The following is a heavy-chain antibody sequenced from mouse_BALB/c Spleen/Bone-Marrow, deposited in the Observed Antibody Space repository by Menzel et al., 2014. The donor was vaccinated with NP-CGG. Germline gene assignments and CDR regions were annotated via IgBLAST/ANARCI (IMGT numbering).Heavy chain of an antibody. J-gene: IGHJ4*01. CDR3: ARKDGGYYVMDY. Sequence: QVQLKESGPGLAAPSQNLSITCTVSGFSLSRYNIHWIRQPPGKGLEWLGMIWGGGGTDHNSALKSRLRISKDNSKSQIFLKINSLQIDDTAMYYCARKDGGYYVMDYWGQGTSVTVSS. V-gene: IGHV2-6-4*01. CDR2: IWGGGGT. D-gene: IGHD2-3*01. CDR1: GFSLSRYN.